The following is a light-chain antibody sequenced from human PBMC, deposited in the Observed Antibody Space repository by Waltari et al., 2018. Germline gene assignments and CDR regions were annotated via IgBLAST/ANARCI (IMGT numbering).Light chain of an antibody. CDR3: QYYFLYSRG. Sequence: DIQMTQFPSTLSASVGDRVTITCRASESIVDWMAWYQQEPGKAPKLLIYRASTLQSDVPSRFSGSGSGTEFTLTISSLQPDDFETYYCQYYFLYSRGFGQGTKLEIK. J-gene: IGKJ2*03. CDR2: RAS. CDR1: ESIVDW. V-gene: IGKV1-5*03.